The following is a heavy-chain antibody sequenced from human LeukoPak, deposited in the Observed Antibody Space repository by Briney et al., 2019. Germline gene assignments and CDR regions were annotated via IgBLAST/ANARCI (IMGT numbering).Heavy chain of an antibody. CDR3: ARDQRYGDGLRGAFDI. D-gene: IGHD4-17*01. J-gene: IGHJ3*02. Sequence: GASVKVSCKASGYTFTGYYMHWVRQAPGQGLEWMGWIDPNSGGTNYAQKFQGRVTMTRDTSISTAYMELSRVRSDGTAVYYCARDQRYGDGLRGAFDIWGQGTMVTVSS. CDR1: GYTFTGYY. CDR2: IDPNSGGT. V-gene: IGHV1-2*02.